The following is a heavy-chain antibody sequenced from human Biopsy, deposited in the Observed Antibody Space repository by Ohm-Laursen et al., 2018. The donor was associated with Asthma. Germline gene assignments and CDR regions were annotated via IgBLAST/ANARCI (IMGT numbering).Heavy chain of an antibody. J-gene: IGHJ6*02. CDR2: ISSSGSTT. CDR3: ARVFESSEWGPFYHFGLDV. V-gene: IGHV3-11*01. D-gene: IGHD6-25*01. CDR1: GFSFSDYY. Sequence: SLRLSCAASGFSFSDYYMTWMRQAPGKGLEWVSSISSSGSTTYPAESVKGRFTISRDNAQKSLFLQMGSLRAEDTAIYYCARVFESSEWGPFYHFGLDVWGQGTPVAASS.